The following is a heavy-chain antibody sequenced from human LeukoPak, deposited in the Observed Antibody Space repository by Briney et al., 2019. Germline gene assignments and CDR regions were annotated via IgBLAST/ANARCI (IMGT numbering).Heavy chain of an antibody. CDR3: TTESDYYDSRGYYHPPDAFDV. Sequence: NPGGSLRLSCAASGFTFSNAWMSWVRQAPGKGLEWVGRIKSKTDGGTTDYAAPVKGRFTISRDDSKNTLYLQMNSLKTEDTAVYYCTTESDYYDSRGYYHPPDAFDVWGQGTMVTVSS. D-gene: IGHD3-22*01. CDR2: IKSKTDGGTT. CDR1: GFTFSNAW. J-gene: IGHJ3*01. V-gene: IGHV3-15*01.